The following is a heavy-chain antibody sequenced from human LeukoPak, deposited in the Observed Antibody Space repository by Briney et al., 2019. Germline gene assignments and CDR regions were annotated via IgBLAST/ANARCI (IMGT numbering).Heavy chain of an antibody. J-gene: IGHJ4*02. D-gene: IGHD4-23*01. CDR3: ARATTVVTD. V-gene: IGHV4-59*08. Sequence: SETLSLTCTVSGGSIRSYYWSWFRQPPGKGLEYVGYMYYTGPTNYNPSLKSRVTISIDMSKSQFSLKLSSVTAADTAVYYCARATTVVTDWGQGTLVTVSS. CDR2: MYYTGPT. CDR1: GGSIRSYY.